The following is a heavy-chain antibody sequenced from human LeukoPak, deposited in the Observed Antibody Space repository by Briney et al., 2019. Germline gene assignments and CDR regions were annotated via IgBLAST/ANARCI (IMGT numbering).Heavy chain of an antibody. CDR2: IYNSGST. CDR3: ATDVSTAPPGTFGH. Sequence: SETLSLNCAGYGCTISGNYWSWIRQPPGKGLEWIGNIYNSGSTYYSQSLKSRATISVDTSRNQFSLKVNSVTAADTAVYYCATDVSTAPPGTFGHWGQGTLVTVPS. V-gene: IGHV4-34*08. D-gene: IGHD4-11*01. J-gene: IGHJ4*02. CDR1: GCTISGNY.